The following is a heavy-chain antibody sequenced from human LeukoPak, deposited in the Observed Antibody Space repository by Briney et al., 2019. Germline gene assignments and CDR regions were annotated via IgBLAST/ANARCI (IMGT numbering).Heavy chain of an antibody. CDR2: ISGSGGST. CDR1: GFTFSNHA. Sequence: PGGSLRLSCVASGFTFSNHAVSWVRQAPGKGLEWVSVISGSGGSTYYADSVKGRFTISRDNSKNTLYLQMNSLRAEDTAVYYCAKTTVVTYTFDYWGQGTLVTVSS. J-gene: IGHJ4*02. CDR3: AKTTVVTYTFDY. D-gene: IGHD4-23*01. V-gene: IGHV3-23*01.